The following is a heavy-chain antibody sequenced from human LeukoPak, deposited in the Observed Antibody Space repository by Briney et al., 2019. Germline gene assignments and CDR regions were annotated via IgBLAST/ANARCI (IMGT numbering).Heavy chain of an antibody. CDR2: IHPSGST. CDR3: SRGRDQSKTGDS. Sequence: PSETLSLTCTIYGGSFSWYYWSWIRQPPGKGLEWIGEIHPSGSTNFNPSLKSRVSISVGTSKNQFSLILTSVTAADTGVYYCSRGRDQSKTGDSWGQGTVVTVSS. D-gene: IGHD2-2*01. V-gene: IGHV4-34*01. CDR1: GGSFSWYY. J-gene: IGHJ4*02.